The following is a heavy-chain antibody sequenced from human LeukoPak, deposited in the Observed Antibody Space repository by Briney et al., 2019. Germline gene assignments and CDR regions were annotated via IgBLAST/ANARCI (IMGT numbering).Heavy chain of an antibody. CDR1: GYTFTSYA. Sequence: GASVKVSCKASGYTFTSYAMHWVRQAPGQRLEWMGWINAGNGNTKYSQKFQGRVTFARDTSASTANMELSSLRSEDTAVYYCARDRGGTEDFDYWGQGTLVTVSS. D-gene: IGHD1-7*01. V-gene: IGHV1-3*01. CDR2: INAGNGNT. CDR3: ARDRGGTEDFDY. J-gene: IGHJ4*02.